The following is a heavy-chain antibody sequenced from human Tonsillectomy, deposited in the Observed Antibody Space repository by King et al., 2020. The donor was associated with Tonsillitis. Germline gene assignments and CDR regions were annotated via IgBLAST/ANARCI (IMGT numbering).Heavy chain of an antibody. D-gene: IGHD4-17*01. CDR2: INHSGST. CDR3: ARGGYGDYENWYFDL. CDR1: GGSFSGYY. J-gene: IGHJ2*01. V-gene: IGHV4-34*01. Sequence: VQLQQWGAGLLKPSETLSLTCAVYGGSFSGYYWSWIRQPPGKGLEWIGEINHSGSTNYNPSLKSRVTISVDTSKNQFSLKRSSVTAADTAVYYCARGGYGDYENWYFDLWGRGTLVTVSS.